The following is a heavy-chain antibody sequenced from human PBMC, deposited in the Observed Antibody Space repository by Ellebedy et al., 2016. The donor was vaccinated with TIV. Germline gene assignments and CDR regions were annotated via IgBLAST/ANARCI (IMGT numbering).Heavy chain of an antibody. CDR2: IHSTGST. CDR1: GGSINGFY. D-gene: IGHD1-26*01. J-gene: IGHJ4*02. Sequence: MPSETLSLTCTVSGGSINGFYWNWIRQSPGKGLEWMGYIHSTGSTNYNPSLRSRVSISLDKSKSQFSLTVTSLTSEDTAVYYCARDEGAMGVFDYWGQGTLVTVS. V-gene: IGHV4-59*01. CDR3: ARDEGAMGVFDY.